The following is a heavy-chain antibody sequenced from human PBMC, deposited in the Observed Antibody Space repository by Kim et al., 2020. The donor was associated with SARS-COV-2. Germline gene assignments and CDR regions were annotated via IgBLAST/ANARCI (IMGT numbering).Heavy chain of an antibody. V-gene: IGHV3-33*08. CDR2: IWYDGSNK. J-gene: IGHJ5*02. CDR1: GFTFSSYG. CDR3: ASDFTVQRYNWFDP. Sequence: GGSLRLSCAASGFTFSSYGMHWVRQAPGRGLEWVALIWYDGSNKYYADSVKGRFTISRDNSKNTLYLQMNSLRAEDTAVYYCASDFTVQRYNWFDPWGQGTLVTVSS. D-gene: IGHD1-1*01.